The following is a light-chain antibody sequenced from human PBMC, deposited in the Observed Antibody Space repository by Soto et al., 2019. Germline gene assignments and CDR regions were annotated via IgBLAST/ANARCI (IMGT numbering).Light chain of an antibody. V-gene: IGLV2-14*01. Sequence: QSALTQPASVSGSRGQSITISCTGSSSDVGGYNYVSWYQQHPGKAPKLMIYEVSNRPSGGSNRFSGSKSGNTASLTISGLQAEDEADYYCSSYTSTTLVVFGGGTKLTVL. CDR3: SSYTSTTLVV. CDR2: EVS. CDR1: SSDVGGYNY. J-gene: IGLJ2*01.